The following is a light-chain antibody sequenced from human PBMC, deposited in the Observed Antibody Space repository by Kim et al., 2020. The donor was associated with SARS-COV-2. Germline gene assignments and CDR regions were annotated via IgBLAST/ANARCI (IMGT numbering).Light chain of an antibody. CDR2: DAS. CDR3: QQRDSWPRT. J-gene: IGKJ1*01. Sequence: EIVLTQSPASLSLSPGERVTPSCRASQSVGSQLAWYQHKSGQAPRLLIYDASNRATGIPARFSGSGSGTDFTLTISSLQPEDFAVYYCQQRDSWPRTFGQGTKVDIK. V-gene: IGKV3-11*01. CDR1: QSVGSQ.